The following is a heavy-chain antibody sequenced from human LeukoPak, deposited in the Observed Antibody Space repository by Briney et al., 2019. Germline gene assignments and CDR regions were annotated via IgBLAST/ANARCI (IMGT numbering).Heavy chain of an antibody. J-gene: IGHJ4*02. CDR2: INWNGTTT. CDR1: GFIFEDYG. V-gene: IGHV3-20*04. CDR3: ARDRGRGYYSLGD. D-gene: IGHD3-22*01. Sequence: GGSLRLSCAASGFIFEDYGMSWVRQAPGKGLEGVSAINWNGTTTGYADSVKGRFTISRDNAKNSLYLQMSSLRADDTALYYCARDRGRGYYSLGDWGQGTLVSVSS.